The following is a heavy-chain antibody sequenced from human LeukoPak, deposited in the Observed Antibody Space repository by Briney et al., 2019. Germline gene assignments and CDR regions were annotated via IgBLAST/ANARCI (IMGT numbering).Heavy chain of an antibody. CDR3: AREAAAPYYYYGMDV. D-gene: IGHD6-13*01. J-gene: IGHJ6*02. Sequence: HWASVNVSCKASGYTFTSYGISWVRQAPGQGLEWMGWISAYNGNTNYAQKLQGRVTMTTDTSTSTAYMELRSLRSDDTAVYYCAREAAAPYYYYGMDVWGQGTTVTVSS. CDR2: ISAYNGNT. CDR1: GYTFTSYG. V-gene: IGHV1-18*01.